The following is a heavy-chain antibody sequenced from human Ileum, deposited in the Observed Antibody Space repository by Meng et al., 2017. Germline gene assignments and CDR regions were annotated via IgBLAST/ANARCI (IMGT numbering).Heavy chain of an antibody. J-gene: IGHJ4*02. CDR3: ARDPAWGALDY. Sequence: GESLKISCAASGFTFNTAWMSWVRQPPRRGLEWVADINQDGSQTRYVDSVKGRFTISRDNTKNSLFLQMVGLSAEDSAVYYCARDPAWGALDYWGQGTLVTVSS. V-gene: IGHV3-7*01. D-gene: IGHD1-26*01. CDR2: INQDGSQT. CDR1: GFTFNTAW.